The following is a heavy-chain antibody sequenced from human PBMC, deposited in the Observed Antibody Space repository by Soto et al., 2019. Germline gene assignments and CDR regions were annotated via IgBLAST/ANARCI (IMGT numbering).Heavy chain of an antibody. J-gene: IGHJ4*02. CDR3: AKVLALYIAVAVPFDY. D-gene: IGHD6-19*01. CDR2: ISGSGGST. Sequence: EVQLLESGGGLVQPGGSLRLSCAASGFTFSSYAMSWVRQAPGKGLEWVSAISGSGGSTYYADSVKGRFTISRDNSKNTLYLQMNSLRAEDTAVYYCAKVLALYIAVAVPFDYWGQGTLVTVSS. V-gene: IGHV3-23*01. CDR1: GFTFSSYA.